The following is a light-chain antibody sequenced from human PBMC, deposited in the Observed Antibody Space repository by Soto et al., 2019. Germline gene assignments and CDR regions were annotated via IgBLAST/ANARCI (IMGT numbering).Light chain of an antibody. J-gene: IGLJ1*01. V-gene: IGLV2-14*01. Sequence: SVLTQPASVSGCPGQAITISCTGTSSDVGGYDYVSWYQLHPGKAPKLMVFEVNNRPSGVSYRFSGSKSGNTASLTISGLQAEDEADYFCSSYSISTAYLFGTGTKVTVL. CDR2: EVN. CDR1: SSDVGGYDY. CDR3: SSYSISTAYL.